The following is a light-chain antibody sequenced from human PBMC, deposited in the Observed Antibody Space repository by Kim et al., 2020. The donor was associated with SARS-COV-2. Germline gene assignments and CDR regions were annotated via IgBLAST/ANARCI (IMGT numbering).Light chain of an antibody. CDR3: HHRTHWTHT. V-gene: IGKV3-11*01. Sequence: ENVLTQSPATLYLSPGERATLSCRASQSVGSSWAWYQQKPGQAPSLLIYDASKRATSIPARISGSGSGTDFTHAISSLEPEDFAVYYCHHRTHWTHTFGQGPKLE. CDR2: DAS. J-gene: IGKJ2*01. CDR1: QSVGSS.